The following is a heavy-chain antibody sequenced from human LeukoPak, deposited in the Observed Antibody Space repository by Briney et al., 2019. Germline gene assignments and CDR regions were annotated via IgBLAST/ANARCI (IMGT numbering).Heavy chain of an antibody. CDR3: ARGPAEWELGLGFDY. CDR2: IYYTGNT. CDR1: GGSISSSNYY. D-gene: IGHD1-26*01. V-gene: IGHV4-39*07. J-gene: IGHJ4*02. Sequence: KPSETLSLTCTVSGGSISSSNYYWGWIRQPPGKGLEWIGNIYYTGNTYYNPSLKSRVTISVDTSRSQFSLKVTSVTAADTAVYYCARGPAEWELGLGFDYWGQGTLVTVSS.